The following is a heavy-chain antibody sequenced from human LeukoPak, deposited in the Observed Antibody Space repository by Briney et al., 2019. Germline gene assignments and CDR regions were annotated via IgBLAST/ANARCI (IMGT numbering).Heavy chain of an antibody. CDR1: GFTSSSYG. CDR3: ARVERITIFGVVILPRWFDP. Sequence: PGGSLRLSCAASGFTSSSYGMHWVRQAPGKGLEWVAFIRYDGSNKYYADSVKGRFTISRDNSKNTLYLQMNSLRAEDTAVYYCARVERITIFGVVILPRWFDPWGQGTLVTVSS. CDR2: IRYDGSNK. D-gene: IGHD3-3*01. J-gene: IGHJ5*02. V-gene: IGHV3-30*02.